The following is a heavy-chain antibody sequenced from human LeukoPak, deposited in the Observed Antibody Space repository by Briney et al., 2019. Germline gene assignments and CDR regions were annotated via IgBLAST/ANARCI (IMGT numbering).Heavy chain of an antibody. V-gene: IGHV4-34*01. Sequence: PSETLSLTCAVYGGSFSGYYWSWLRQPPGKGLEGIGEINHSGSTNYNPSLKSRVTISVDTSKNQFSLKLSSVTAADTAVYYCARRFGELLIGYYYYYMDVWGKGTTVTISS. CDR3: ARRFGELLIGYYYYYMDV. CDR1: GGSFSGYY. J-gene: IGHJ6*03. CDR2: INHSGST. D-gene: IGHD3-10*01.